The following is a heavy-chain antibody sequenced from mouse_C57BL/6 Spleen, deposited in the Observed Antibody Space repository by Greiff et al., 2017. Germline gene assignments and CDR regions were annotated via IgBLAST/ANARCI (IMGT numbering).Heavy chain of an antibody. V-gene: IGHV3-6*01. Sequence: VQLQQSGPGLVKPSQSLSLTCSVTGYSITSGYYWNWIRQFPGNKLEWMGYISYDGSNNYNPSLKNRISITRDTSKNQFFLKLNSVTTEDTATYYCARGLWTLYAMDYWGQGTSVTVSS. D-gene: IGHD6-1*01. J-gene: IGHJ4*01. CDR1: GYSITSGYY. CDR3: ARGLWTLYAMDY. CDR2: ISYDGSN.